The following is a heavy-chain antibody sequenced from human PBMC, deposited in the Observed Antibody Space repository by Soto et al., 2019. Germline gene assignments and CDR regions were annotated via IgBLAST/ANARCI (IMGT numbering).Heavy chain of an antibody. CDR1: GFTFSTYW. D-gene: IGHD2-2*02. CDR3: VRGACTKTSCYILDY. J-gene: IGHJ4*02. CDR2: VNTDGSTS. V-gene: IGHV3-74*01. Sequence: PVGSLRLSCAASGFTFSTYWMHWVRQAPGKGLVWVARVNTDGSTSDYAASVKGRFTMSRDNAKNTLFLQMNVLRVEDTAVYYCVRGACTKTSCYILDYWGPGIQVTVSS.